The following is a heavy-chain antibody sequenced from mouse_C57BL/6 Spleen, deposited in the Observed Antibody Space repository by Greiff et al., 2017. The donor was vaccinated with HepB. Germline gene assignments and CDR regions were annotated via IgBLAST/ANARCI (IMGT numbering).Heavy chain of an antibody. V-gene: IGHV1-82*01. D-gene: IGHD2-4*01. J-gene: IGHJ4*01. CDR3: AGVIRKAMDY. Sequence: QVQLQQSGPELVKPGASVKISCKASGYAFSSSWMNWVKQRPGKGLEWIGRIYPGDGDTNYNGKFKGKATLTADKSSSTAYMQLSSLTSEDSAVYFCAGVIRKAMDYWGQGTSVTVSS. CDR1: GYAFSSSW. CDR2: IYPGDGDT.